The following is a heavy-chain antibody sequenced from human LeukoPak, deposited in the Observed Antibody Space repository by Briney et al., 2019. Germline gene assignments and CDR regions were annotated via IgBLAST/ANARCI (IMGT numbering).Heavy chain of an antibody. CDR2: IPYSGIT. V-gene: IGHV4-39*01. D-gene: IGHD6-13*01. CDR1: GGSITSSSYF. Sequence: PSETLSLTYTVSGGSITSSSYFWGWIRQPPGKGLEWIGSIPYSGITYYNPSLQSRVSMSVDSPNNQFSLNLNSVTAADTAVYYCARCLAPAGRVSFDYWGQGTLVTVSS. J-gene: IGHJ4*02. CDR3: ARCLAPAGRVSFDY.